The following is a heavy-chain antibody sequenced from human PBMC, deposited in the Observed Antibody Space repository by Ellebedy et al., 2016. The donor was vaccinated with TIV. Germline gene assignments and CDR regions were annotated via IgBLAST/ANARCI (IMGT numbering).Heavy chain of an antibody. CDR1: GFTFSSYS. CDR2: ISSSSSYI. Sequence: PGGSLRLSCAASGFTFSSYSMNWVRQAPGKGLEWVSSISSSSSYIYYADSVKGRFTISRDNAKNSLYLQMNSLRAEDTAVYYCARDRGHSYGLFPGHFDYWGQGTLVTVSS. CDR3: ARDRGHSYGLFPGHFDY. D-gene: IGHD5-18*01. J-gene: IGHJ4*02. V-gene: IGHV3-21*01.